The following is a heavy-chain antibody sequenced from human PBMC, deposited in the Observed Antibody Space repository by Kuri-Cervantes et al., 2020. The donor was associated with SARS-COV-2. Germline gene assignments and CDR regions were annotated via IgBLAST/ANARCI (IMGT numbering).Heavy chain of an antibody. CDR2: INPNSGGT. CDR1: GHTFTGYY. J-gene: IGHJ4*02. Sequence: ASVKVSCKASGHTFTGYYMHWVRQAPGQGLEWMGWINPNSGGTNYAQKFQGRVTMTRDTSISTAYMELSSLRSEDTAVYYCALEWLFREFDYWGQGTLVTVSS. D-gene: IGHD3-3*01. CDR3: ALEWLFREFDY. V-gene: IGHV1-2*02.